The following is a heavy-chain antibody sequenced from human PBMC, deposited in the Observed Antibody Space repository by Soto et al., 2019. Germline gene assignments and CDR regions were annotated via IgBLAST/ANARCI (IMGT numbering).Heavy chain of an antibody. CDR3: VGWRSSSRYYYYGMDV. V-gene: IGHV1-69*06. Sequence: QVQLVQSGAEVKKPGSSVKVSCKASGGTFSSYAISWVRQAPGQGLEWMGGIIPIFGTANYAQKFQGRVTITADKSTSTAYMELSSLRSEDPAVYYCVGWRSSSRYYYYGMDVWGQGTTVTVSS. D-gene: IGHD6-6*01. J-gene: IGHJ6*02. CDR1: GGTFSSYA. CDR2: IIPIFGTA.